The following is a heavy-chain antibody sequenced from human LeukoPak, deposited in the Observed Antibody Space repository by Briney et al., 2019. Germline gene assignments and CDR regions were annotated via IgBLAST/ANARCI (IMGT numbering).Heavy chain of an antibody. CDR3: ASRTYPGLNWFDP. Sequence: SETLSLTCAVYGGSFSGYYWSWIRQPPGKGLEWIGYIYYSGSTNYNPSLKSRVTISVDTSKNQFSLKLSSVTAADTAVYYCASRTYPGLNWFDPWGQGTLVTVSS. CDR2: IYYSGST. CDR1: GGSFSGYY. D-gene: IGHD3-16*02. V-gene: IGHV4-59*12. J-gene: IGHJ5*02.